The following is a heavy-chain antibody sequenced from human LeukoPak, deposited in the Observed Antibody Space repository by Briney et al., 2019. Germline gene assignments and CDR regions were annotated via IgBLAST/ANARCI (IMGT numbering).Heavy chain of an antibody. D-gene: IGHD3-16*01. J-gene: IGHJ4*02. CDR2: ISAYNGNT. Sequence: ASVKVSCKASGGTFSSYAISWVRQAPGQRLEWMGWISAYNGNTNYAQKLQGRVTMTADTSTSTAYMEMRSLRSDDTAVYYCARVGSFPGDYWGQGTLVTVSS. V-gene: IGHV1-18*01. CDR1: GGTFSSYA. CDR3: ARVGSFPGDY.